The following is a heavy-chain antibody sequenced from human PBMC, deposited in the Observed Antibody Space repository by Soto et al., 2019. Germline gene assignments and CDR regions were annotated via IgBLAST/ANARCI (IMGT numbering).Heavy chain of an antibody. CDR1: GFTFRPCW. Sequence: GSLDLCCLFAGFTFRPCWMNLVSQAQGKGLEWVSSISSSSSYIYYADSVKGRFTISRDNAKNSLYLQMNSLRAEDTAVYYCARDRRRIQLWSHLFDYWGQGTLVTVSS. CDR2: ISSSSSYI. D-gene: IGHD5-18*01. V-gene: IGHV3-21*01. J-gene: IGHJ4*02. CDR3: ARDRRRIQLWSHLFDY.